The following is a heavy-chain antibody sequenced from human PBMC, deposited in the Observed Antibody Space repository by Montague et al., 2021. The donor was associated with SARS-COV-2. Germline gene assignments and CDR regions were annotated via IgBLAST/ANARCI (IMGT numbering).Heavy chain of an antibody. CDR3: AREPRETGSDWYYDFWSGYSLPRGYYYYGMDV. V-gene: IGHV3-48*03. CDR1: GFTFSSYE. J-gene: IGHJ6*02. Sequence: LRLSCAASGFTFSSYEMNWVRQAPGKGLEWVSYISSSGSTIYYXDSVKGRFTISRDNAKNSLYLQMNSLRAEDTAVYYCAREPRETGSDWYYDFWSGYSLPRGYYYYGMDVWGQGTTVTVSS. D-gene: IGHD3-3*01. CDR2: ISSSGSTI.